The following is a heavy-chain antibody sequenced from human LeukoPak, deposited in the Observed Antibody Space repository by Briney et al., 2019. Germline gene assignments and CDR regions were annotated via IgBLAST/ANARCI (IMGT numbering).Heavy chain of an antibody. CDR3: AREPGEGGFDH. CDR2: IYYSGST. V-gene: IGHV4-59*01. J-gene: IGHJ5*02. D-gene: IGHD2-2*01. Sequence: PSETLSLTCTVSGGSISSYYWSWLRQPPGKGLEWIGYIYYSGSTNYNPSLKSRVTISVDTSKNQFSLTLSSVTAADTAVYYCAREPGEGGFDHWGQGTLVTVSS. CDR1: GGSISSYY.